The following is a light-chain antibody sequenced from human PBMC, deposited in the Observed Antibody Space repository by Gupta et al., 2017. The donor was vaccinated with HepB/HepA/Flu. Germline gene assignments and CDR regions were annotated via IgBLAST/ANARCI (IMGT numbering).Light chain of an antibody. Sequence: DVVMTQSPLSLPVTLGQPASIYCRSSQSLLYSDGNTYLSWYQQRPGQSPRLLMYEVSKRDSGVPDRFSGSGSGTYFTLKISRVEAEDVGVYYCKQGKHAGCTFGHGTKVAIK. J-gene: IGKJ3*01. V-gene: IGKV2-30*01. CDR3: KQGKHAGCT. CDR2: EVS. CDR1: QSLLYSDGNTY.